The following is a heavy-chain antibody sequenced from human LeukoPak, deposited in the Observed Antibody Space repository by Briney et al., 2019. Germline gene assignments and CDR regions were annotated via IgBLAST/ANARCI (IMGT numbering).Heavy chain of an antibody. CDR2: ISSSGSTI. V-gene: IGHV3-11*04. CDR1: GFTFSDYY. J-gene: IGHJ6*03. CDR3: AREPGYSYGYRYYYYYMDV. Sequence: PGGSLRLSCAASGFTFSDYYMSWIRQAPGKGLEWVSYISSSGSTIYYADSVKGRFTISRDNAKNSLYLQMNSLRAEDTAVYYCAREPGYSYGYRYYYYYMDVWGKGTTVTISS. D-gene: IGHD5-18*01.